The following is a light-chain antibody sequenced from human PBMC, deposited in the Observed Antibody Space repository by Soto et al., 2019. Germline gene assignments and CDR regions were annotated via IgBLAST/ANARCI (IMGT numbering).Light chain of an antibody. CDR1: QSVSSSY. J-gene: IGKJ2*01. V-gene: IGKV3-20*01. CDR2: GAS. CDR3: QQYGSSPPYA. Sequence: EIVLTQSPGTLSLSPGERATLSCRASQSVSSSYLAWYQQKPGQAPRLLIYGASSRATGIPDRFSGSGSGKDFTLTISRVEPEDFAVYYCQQYGSSPPYACGQGTKLEIK.